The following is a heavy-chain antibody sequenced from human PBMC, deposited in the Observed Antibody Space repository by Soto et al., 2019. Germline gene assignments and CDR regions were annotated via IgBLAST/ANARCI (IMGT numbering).Heavy chain of an antibody. J-gene: IGHJ4*02. CDR1: GFTVSNNY. V-gene: IGHV3-53*01. D-gene: IGHD6-13*01. CDR2: IYSGGYT. Sequence: GGSLRLSCAVSGFTVSNNYMSWVRQAPGKGLEGVSVIYSGGYTAYGDSVKGRFTISRDNSKNTLYLQMNSLRADDTAVYYCAKSWNLDFSATWYAPDYWGQGTLVTVSS. CDR3: AKSWNLDFSATWYAPDY.